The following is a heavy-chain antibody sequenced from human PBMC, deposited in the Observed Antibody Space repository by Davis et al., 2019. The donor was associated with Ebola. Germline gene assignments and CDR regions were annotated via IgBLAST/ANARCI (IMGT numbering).Heavy chain of an antibody. CDR2: IGSDGGT. D-gene: IGHD3-10*01. CDR3: ARDLGSGFDFDF. J-gene: IGHJ4*02. CDR1: GISLKTCA. V-gene: IGHV3-69-1*01. Sequence: PGGSLRLSCVVSGISLKTCAMSWVRQAPGKGLEWVSGIGSDGGTHYAGSVRGRFTISRDNAKNSLYLQMNSLRAEDTAVYYCARDLGSGFDFDFWGQGTLVTVSS.